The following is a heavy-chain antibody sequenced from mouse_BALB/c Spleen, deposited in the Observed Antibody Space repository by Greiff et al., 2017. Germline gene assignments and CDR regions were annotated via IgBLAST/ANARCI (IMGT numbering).Heavy chain of an antibody. J-gene: IGHJ4*01. CDR1: GFTFSSYA. Sequence: EVQGVESGGGLVKPGGSLKLSCAASGFTFSSYAMSWVRQSPEKRLEWVAEISSGGSYTYYPDTVTGRFTISRDNAKNTLYLEMSSLRSEDTAMYYCARDYGNFYAMDYWGQGTSVTVSS. CDR3: ARDYGNFYAMDY. D-gene: IGHD2-1*01. CDR2: ISSGGSYT. V-gene: IGHV5-9-4*01.